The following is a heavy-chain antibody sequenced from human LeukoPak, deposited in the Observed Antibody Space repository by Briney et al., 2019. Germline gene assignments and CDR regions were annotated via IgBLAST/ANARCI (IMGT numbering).Heavy chain of an antibody. CDR1: GFTFSNYA. CDR2: ITSSSSAI. V-gene: IGHV3-48*01. D-gene: IGHD1-26*01. J-gene: IGHJ5*02. Sequence: AGGSLRLSCAASGFTFSNYAMNWVRQAPGKGLEWVSYITSSSSAIYYADSVKGRVTVSRDNAKNSLYLQFNSLRAEDTAVYYCARDHAAGWELPLNWFDPWGQGTLVTVSS. CDR3: ARDHAAGWELPLNWFDP.